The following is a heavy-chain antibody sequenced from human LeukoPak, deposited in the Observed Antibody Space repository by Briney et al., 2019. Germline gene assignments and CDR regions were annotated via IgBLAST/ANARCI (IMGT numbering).Heavy chain of an antibody. CDR3: AKAVWFGEFDYYFFGLDV. V-gene: IGHV3-23*01. D-gene: IGHD3-10*01. J-gene: IGHJ6*02. Sequence: PGGSLRLSCAAFGFTFSSYAMGWVRQAPGKGLKWFSAISGRGGDTYYADSVKGRFTFSRDNSKNTLYLQMNSLRPEDTALYYCAKAVWFGEFDYYFFGLDVWGQGTTVTVSS. CDR2: ISGRGGDT. CDR1: GFTFSSYA.